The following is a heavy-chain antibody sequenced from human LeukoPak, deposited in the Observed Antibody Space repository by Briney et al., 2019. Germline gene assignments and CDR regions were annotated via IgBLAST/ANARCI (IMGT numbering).Heavy chain of an antibody. CDR3: ARDVSPYCSDGICYDAFDI. Sequence: GGSLRLSCAASGFTLSNYWMTWVRQAPGKGLEGVANINEDGSVKNYVDSVKGRFTISRDNAKNSLYLQMNSLRAEDTAVYYCARDVSPYCSDGICYDAFDIRGQGTMVTVSS. CDR2: INEDGSVK. D-gene: IGHD2-15*01. CDR1: GFTLSNYW. J-gene: IGHJ3*02. V-gene: IGHV3-7*01.